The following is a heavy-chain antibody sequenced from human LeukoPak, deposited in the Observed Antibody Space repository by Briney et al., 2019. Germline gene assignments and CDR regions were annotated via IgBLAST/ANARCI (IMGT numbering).Heavy chain of an antibody. CDR1: GGSISSYY. V-gene: IGHV4-59*01. D-gene: IGHD6-19*01. Sequence: PSETLSLTCTVSGGSISSYYWSWIRQPPGKGLEWIGYIYYSGSTNYNPSLKSRVTISVDTSKNQFSLKRSSVNAADTAVYYCATAVKGWFDPWGQGTLVTVSS. CDR3: ATAVKGWFDP. CDR2: IYYSGST. J-gene: IGHJ5*02.